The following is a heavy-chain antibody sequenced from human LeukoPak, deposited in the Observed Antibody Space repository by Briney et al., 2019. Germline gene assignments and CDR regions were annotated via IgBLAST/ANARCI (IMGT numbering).Heavy chain of an antibody. D-gene: IGHD3-9*01. CDR2: ISSSSSYI. J-gene: IGHJ4*02. CDR3: ARDLQGYDILTGYFGSYFDY. V-gene: IGHV3-21*01. CDR1: GFTFSSYS. Sequence: GGSLRLSCAASGFTFSSYSMNWVRQAPGKGLEWVSSISSSSSYIYYADSVKGRFTISRDNAKNSLYLQMNSLRAEDTAVYYCARDLQGYDILTGYFGSYFDYWGQGTLVTVSS.